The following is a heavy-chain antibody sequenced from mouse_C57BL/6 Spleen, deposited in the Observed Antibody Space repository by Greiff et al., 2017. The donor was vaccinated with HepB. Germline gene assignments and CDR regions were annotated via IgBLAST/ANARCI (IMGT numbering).Heavy chain of an antibody. V-gene: IGHV1-53*01. J-gene: IGHJ1*03. Sequence: VKLQQPGTELVKPGASVKLSCKASGYTFTSYWMHWVKQRPGQGLEWIGNINPSNGGTNYNEKFKSKATLTVDKSSSTAYMPLSSLTSEDSAVYYCARPFYYGSSYWYFDVWGTGTTVTVSS. D-gene: IGHD1-1*01. CDR1: GYTFTSYW. CDR3: ARPFYYGSSYWYFDV. CDR2: INPSNGGT.